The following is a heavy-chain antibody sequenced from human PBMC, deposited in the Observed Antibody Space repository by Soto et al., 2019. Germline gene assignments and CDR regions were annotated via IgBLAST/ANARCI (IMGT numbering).Heavy chain of an antibody. CDR2: IYNTGSA. Sequence: QVQLQESGPGLVKTSQTLSLTCSVSGGSIGSNGYYWSWIRQHPGKGLEWIGYIYNTGSAYYSPSHKSRVTISIDTSQNLFSLKLASVTAADTAVYYCARADYGDRGLAFDSWGQGTLVTVSS. CDR1: GGSIGSNGYY. J-gene: IGHJ4*02. V-gene: IGHV4-31*03. D-gene: IGHD4-17*01. CDR3: ARADYGDRGLAFDS.